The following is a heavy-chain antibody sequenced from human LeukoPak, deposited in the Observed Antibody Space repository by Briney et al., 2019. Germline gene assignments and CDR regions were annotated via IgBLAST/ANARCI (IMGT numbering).Heavy chain of an antibody. Sequence: PGGSLRLSCAASGFTFSSYDMSWVRQAPGKGLEWVSDISGSGGSTYYADSVKGRFTISRDNSKNTLYLQMNSLRAEDTAVYYCATTGYSSSWIGDYYYYGMDVWGQGTTVTVSS. CDR1: GFTFSSYD. V-gene: IGHV3-23*01. D-gene: IGHD6-13*01. CDR3: ATTGYSSSWIGDYYYYGMDV. J-gene: IGHJ6*02. CDR2: ISGSGGST.